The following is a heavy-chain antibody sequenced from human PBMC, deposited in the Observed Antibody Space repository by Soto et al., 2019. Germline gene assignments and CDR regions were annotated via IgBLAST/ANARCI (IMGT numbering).Heavy chain of an antibody. CDR1: GLIFSNYK. CDR2: ISTDGSIT. V-gene: IGHV3-74*01. Sequence: EVQLVESGGGLVQPGGSLRLSCAASGLIFSNYKMHWVRQAPGKGLVWVSRISTDGSITDYADSVKGRFTVSRDNAKNTLYLQMNSLRVDDTALYYCARDTNGLHYWGQGTLVTVSS. D-gene: IGHD2-8*01. J-gene: IGHJ4*02. CDR3: ARDTNGLHY.